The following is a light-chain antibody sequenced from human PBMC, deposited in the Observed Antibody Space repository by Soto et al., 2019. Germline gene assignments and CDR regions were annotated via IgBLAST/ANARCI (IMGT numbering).Light chain of an antibody. CDR3: SSYSSSSTLDV. V-gene: IGLV2-14*01. CDR2: EVY. Sequence: QSALTQPASVSGSPGQSVTIPCTGTNSDIGDYNYVSWYQQLPGKAPKLLIYEVYNRPAGVSHRFSGSKSGNTASLTISGLQTEDDGDYYCSSYSSSSTLDVFGTGTKLTVL. J-gene: IGLJ1*01. CDR1: NSDIGDYNY.